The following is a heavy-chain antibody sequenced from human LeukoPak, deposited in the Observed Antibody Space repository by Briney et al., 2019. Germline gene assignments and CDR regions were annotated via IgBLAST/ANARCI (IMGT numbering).Heavy chain of an antibody. D-gene: IGHD6-6*01. CDR2: IIPIFGTA. J-gene: IGHJ3*02. CDR3: ARELVPHFDAFDI. Sequence: GASVKVSCKASGGTFSSHAISWVRQAPGQGLEWMGGIIPIFGTANYAQKFQGRVTITADESTSTAYMELSSLRSEDTAVYYCARELVPHFDAFDIWGQGTMVTVSS. CDR1: GGTFSSHA. V-gene: IGHV1-69*13.